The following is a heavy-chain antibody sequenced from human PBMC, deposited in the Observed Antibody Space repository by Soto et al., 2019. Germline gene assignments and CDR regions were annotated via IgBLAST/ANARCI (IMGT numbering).Heavy chain of an antibody. CDR3: ARDIEPPGLFFDY. V-gene: IGHV3-11*01. CDR2: ISFSTTSI. Sequence: QVQLVESGGGLVKPGGSLRLSRAASGFSFSDYYMSWIRQAPGKGLEWVSYISFSTTSIYYADSVKGRFTISRDNAKNSLYLQMNSLRVEDTAVYYCARDIEPPGLFFDYWGQGILVTVSS. J-gene: IGHJ4*02. CDR1: GFSFSDYY. D-gene: IGHD6-13*01.